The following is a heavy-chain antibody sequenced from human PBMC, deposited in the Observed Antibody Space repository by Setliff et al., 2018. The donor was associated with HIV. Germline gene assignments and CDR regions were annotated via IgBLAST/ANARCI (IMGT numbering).Heavy chain of an antibody. CDR2: INSYDGNT. CDR3: ATDRSQTGFSLVRGVLTDPARYPLDY. CDR1: GYTFSSYG. D-gene: IGHD3-10*01. Sequence: ASVKVSCKASGYTFSSYGISWVRQAPGQGLEWMGWINSYDGNTNYEQKFQGRVTMTTDTSPTSAYLELRSLRPDDTAVYFCATDRSQTGFSLVRGVLTDPARYPLDYWGQGTLVTVSS. J-gene: IGHJ4*02. V-gene: IGHV1-18*01.